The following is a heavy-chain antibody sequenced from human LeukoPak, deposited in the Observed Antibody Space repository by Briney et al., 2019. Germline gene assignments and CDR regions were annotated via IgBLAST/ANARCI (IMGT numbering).Heavy chain of an antibody. Sequence: HPGGSLRLSCAASGFTFSGSAMHWVRQASGKGLEWVGRVRSKANSYATAYAASVKGRFTISRDDSKNTAYLQMNSLKTEDTAVYYRTRARRLDYGSGSQLDYWGQGTLVTVSS. J-gene: IGHJ4*02. CDR2: VRSKANSYAT. D-gene: IGHD3-10*01. V-gene: IGHV3-73*01. CDR1: GFTFSGSA. CDR3: TRARRLDYGSGSQLDY.